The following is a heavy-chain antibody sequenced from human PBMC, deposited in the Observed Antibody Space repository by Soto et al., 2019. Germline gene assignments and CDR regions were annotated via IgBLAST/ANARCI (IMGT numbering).Heavy chain of an antibody. J-gene: IGHJ5*02. CDR3: ARDPAP. CDR2: IYNSGTT. CDR1: GGSISSYF. Sequence: SETLSLTCTVSGGSISSYFWSWIRQPPGKGLEWIGYIYNSGTTYYNPSLKSRVTLSVDTSKNQFSLKLTSVTAADTAVYYCARDPAPWGQGILVTVSS. V-gene: IGHV4-59*06.